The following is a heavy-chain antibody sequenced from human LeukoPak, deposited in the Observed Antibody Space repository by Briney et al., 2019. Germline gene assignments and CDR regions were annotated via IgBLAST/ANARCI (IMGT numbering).Heavy chain of an antibody. CDR3: ARRIAVAEGWFDP. CDR2: IYYSGST. Sequence: SETLSLTCTVSGGSISSYYWSWIRQPPGKGLEWIGYIYYSGSTNYNPSLKSRVTISVDTSKNQFSLKLSSVTAADTAVYYCARRIAVAEGWFDPWGQGTLVTVSS. J-gene: IGHJ5*02. V-gene: IGHV4-59*08. CDR1: GGSISSYY. D-gene: IGHD6-19*01.